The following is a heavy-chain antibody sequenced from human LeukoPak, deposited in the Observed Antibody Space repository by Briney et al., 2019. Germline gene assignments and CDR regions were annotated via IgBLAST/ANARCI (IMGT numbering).Heavy chain of an antibody. CDR3: ARDLLYSSSLNDAFDI. J-gene: IGHJ3*02. Sequence: PGGSLRLSYAASGFTVSSNYMSWVRQAPGKGLEWVSVIYSGGSTYYADSVKGRFTISRDNSKNTLCLQMNSLRAEDTAVYYCARDLLYSSSLNDAFDIWGQRTMVTVSS. CDR2: IYSGGST. CDR1: GFTVSSNY. D-gene: IGHD6-13*01. V-gene: IGHV3-66*01.